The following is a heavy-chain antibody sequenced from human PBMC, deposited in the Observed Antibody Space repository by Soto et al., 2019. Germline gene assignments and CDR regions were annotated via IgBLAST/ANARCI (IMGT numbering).Heavy chain of an antibody. J-gene: IGHJ6*02. CDR2: IHYSGTT. V-gene: IGHV4-31*03. CDR1: GGSISNSFYY. D-gene: IGHD3-16*02. CDR3: ARDRSHYVWAISRTYGMDV. Sequence: PSETLSLTRTVSGGSISNSFYYWSWIRQVPGKGPEWIGYIHYSGTTHYNPSLKSRLTISLDTSKNQFSLRLGSVTAADTAVYFCARDRSHYVWAISRTYGMDVWAKGLRSPSP.